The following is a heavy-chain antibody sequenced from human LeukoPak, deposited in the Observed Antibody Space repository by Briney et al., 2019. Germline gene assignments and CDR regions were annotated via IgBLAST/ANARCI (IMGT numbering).Heavy chain of an antibody. Sequence: GGSLRLSCAASGFSFRSYVMNWVRQSPGKGLEWVSSISDSGGSTYYADSVKGRLTISRDNSKNTLYLQMKSLRGEDTAVYYCARDRLQQQLTFLFDYWGQGTLVTVSS. CDR1: GFSFRSYV. CDR3: ARDRLQQQLTFLFDY. D-gene: IGHD6-13*01. CDR2: ISDSGGST. V-gene: IGHV3-23*01. J-gene: IGHJ4*02.